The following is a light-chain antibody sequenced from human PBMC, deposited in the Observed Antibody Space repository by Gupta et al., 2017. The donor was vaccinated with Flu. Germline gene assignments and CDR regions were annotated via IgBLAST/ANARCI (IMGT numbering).Light chain of an antibody. V-gene: IGKV1-27*01. CDR3: QKYDSVPRM. J-gene: IGKJ1*01. CDR2: ATS. CDR1: EDISNY. Sequence: DIQMTQSPSSLSASVGDRVTINCRATEDISNYLAWYQQKPGKVPKLLIYATSTVQSGVPSRFSGSGSGTDFHLFISSLQPEDVATYYCQKYDSVPRMFGQGTKVEIK.